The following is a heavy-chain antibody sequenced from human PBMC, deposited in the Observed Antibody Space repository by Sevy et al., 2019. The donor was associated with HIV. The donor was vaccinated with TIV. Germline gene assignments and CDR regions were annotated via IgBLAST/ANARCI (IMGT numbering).Heavy chain of an antibody. CDR3: SRDHCDHASGSFCFDS. CDR2: ISGGSST. J-gene: IGHJ4*02. Sequence: GGSLRLPCAASGFTVRGNSMSWVRQAPGQGLEWVSFISGGSSTYYSESVQGRVTISRDISGNMVYLQMNSLSPEDTAHYYCSRDHCDHASGSFCFDSWGQGTLVTVSS. D-gene: IGHD3-10*01. V-gene: IGHV3-53*01. CDR1: GFTVRGNS.